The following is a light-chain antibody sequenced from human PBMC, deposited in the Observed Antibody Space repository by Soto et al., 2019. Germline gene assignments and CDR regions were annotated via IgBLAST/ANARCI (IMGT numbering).Light chain of an antibody. V-gene: IGKV3-15*01. J-gene: IGKJ1*01. Sequence: EMVLTQSPATLSASLGETATLSCRTSLTFSRNLAWYQHKPGQPPRLLIYAASTRVTGIPARFSGSRSGSEFTLTISSVQSEDCAVYYCHQYNYWPPETVGQGTKVDIK. CDR2: AAS. CDR3: HQYNYWPPET. CDR1: LTFSRN.